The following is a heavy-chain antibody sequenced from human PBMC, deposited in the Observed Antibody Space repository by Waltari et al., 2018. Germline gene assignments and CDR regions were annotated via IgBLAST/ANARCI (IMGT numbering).Heavy chain of an antibody. V-gene: IGHV4-38-2*02. Sequence: HVQLQESGPGLVKPSETLSLTCTVSGYSISSTYYWCWIRHPPGKGLEGIGNIYHSGTTYYHPALKSRVTMSRDTSKNQVSLKVRSVAAADTGGYYCATGDGFGERVFDFWGQGTLVTVSS. J-gene: IGHJ4*02. CDR1: GYSISSTYY. CDR3: ATGDGFGERVFDF. CDR2: IYHSGTT. D-gene: IGHD3-10*01.